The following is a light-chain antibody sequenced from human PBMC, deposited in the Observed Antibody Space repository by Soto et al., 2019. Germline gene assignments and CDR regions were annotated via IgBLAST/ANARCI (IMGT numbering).Light chain of an antibody. CDR2: EAS. J-gene: IGKJ1*01. V-gene: IGKV1-5*03. CDR1: QSISSW. CDR3: QKYNSYLGT. Sequence: DIQMTQCPSTLSASVGDRVTITCRASQSISSWLAWYQQKPGKAPKLLIYEASSLESGVPSRFSGSGSGTEFTLTISSLQPDEFAAYYCQKYNSYLGTVGQGTKVDIK.